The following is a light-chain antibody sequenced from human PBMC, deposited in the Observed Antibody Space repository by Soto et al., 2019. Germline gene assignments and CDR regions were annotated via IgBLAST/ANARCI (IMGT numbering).Light chain of an antibody. V-gene: IGKV3-11*01. CDR3: QQRHMWPIT. J-gene: IGKJ5*01. CDR2: DAY. Sequence: VLTQSPVTLSLSPGERATLSCRASQSFRGLLAWYQQKPGQAPRLLIYDAYNRATGIPPRFSGSGSGTDFALTISSLEPEDSAVYYCQQRHMWPITFGQGTRLEIK. CDR1: QSFRGL.